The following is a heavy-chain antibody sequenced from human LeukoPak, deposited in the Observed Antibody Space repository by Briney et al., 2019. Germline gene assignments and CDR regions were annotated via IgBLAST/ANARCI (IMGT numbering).Heavy chain of an antibody. CDR1: GGPLSSYY. CDR2: IYYSGST. J-gene: IGHJ2*01. CDR3: ARELLGYCSGGSCYSTSWYFDL. D-gene: IGHD2-15*01. Sequence: PSETLSLTCTVSGGPLSSYYWSWIRQPPGKGLEWIGYIYYSGSTNYNPSLKSRVTISVDTSKNQFSLKLSSVTAADTAVYYCARELLGYCSGGSCYSTSWYFDLWGRGTLVTVSS. V-gene: IGHV4-59*01.